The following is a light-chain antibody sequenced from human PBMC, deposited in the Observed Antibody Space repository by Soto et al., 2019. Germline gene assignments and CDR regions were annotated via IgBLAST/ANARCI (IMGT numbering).Light chain of an antibody. CDR1: QSVSSN. J-gene: IGKJ5*01. CDR3: QHYNNWHIT. V-gene: IGKV3D-20*02. CDR2: DAS. Sequence: EIVLTQSPVALSLSPGERATLSCRASQSVSSNLAWHQQKPGQAPRLLISDASDRATGIPDRFSGSGSGTDFTLTISRLEPEDFAVYYCQHYNNWHITFGQGTRLEIK.